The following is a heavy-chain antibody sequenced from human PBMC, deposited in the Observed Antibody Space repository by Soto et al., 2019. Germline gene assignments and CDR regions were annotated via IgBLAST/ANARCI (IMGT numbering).Heavy chain of an antibody. V-gene: IGHV4-4*02. CDR3: AGSYDTDDYYYDY. Sequence: QVQLQESGPGLVKPSGTLSLTCVVSGGSISSSNWWSGVRQTPGKALEWIGEIYHGGSTNYHPSLQSRVSMSLDKSNNQFSLTLTSVTAADTAVYFCAGSYDTDDYYYDYWGRGILVTVSS. CDR1: GGSISSSNW. J-gene: IGHJ4*02. CDR2: IYHGGST. D-gene: IGHD3-22*01.